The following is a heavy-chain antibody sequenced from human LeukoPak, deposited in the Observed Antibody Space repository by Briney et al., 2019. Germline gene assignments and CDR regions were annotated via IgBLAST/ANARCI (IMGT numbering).Heavy chain of an antibody. V-gene: IGHV5-51*01. CDR2: IYPGDSDP. J-gene: IGHJ4*02. CDR3: ARRASGWYFDH. CDR1: GXSFSSYW. Sequence: GESLKISCKGSGXSFSSYWSAWVRQVPGKGLEWMGVIYPGDSDPRYSPSFQGQVTFSADRSINTVYLQWSSLKASDTAMYYCARRASGWYFDHWGQGTLVTVSS. D-gene: IGHD6-19*01.